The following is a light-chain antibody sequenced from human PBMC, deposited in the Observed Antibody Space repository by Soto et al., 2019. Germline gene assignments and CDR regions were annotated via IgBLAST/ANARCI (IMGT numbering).Light chain of an antibody. CDR3: VSYTTFSSYV. J-gene: IGLJ1*01. CDR1: SSDVGGYNY. CDR2: DVS. Sequence: QSALTQPASVSGSPGQSITISCTGTSSDVGGYNYVSWYQHHPGKAPKLMIYDVSNRPSGVSNRFSGSKSGNTASLTISGLQAEDEAEYYCVSYTTFSSYVFGTGTKLTVL. V-gene: IGLV2-14*01.